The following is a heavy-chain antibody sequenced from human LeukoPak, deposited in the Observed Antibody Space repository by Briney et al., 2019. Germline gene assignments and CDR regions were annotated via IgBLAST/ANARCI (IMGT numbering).Heavy chain of an antibody. CDR3: AREVDAAAAYNWFDP. CDR2: IDYSGTT. J-gene: IGHJ5*02. V-gene: IGHV4-39*07. CDR1: GGSISSSSYY. D-gene: IGHD2-2*01. Sequence: SETLSLTCTVSGGSISSSSYYWVWIRQPPGKGLEWIGTIDYSGTTYYKPSLKSRVTISVDTSKNQFSLKLSSVTAADTAVYYCAREVDAAAAYNWFDPWGQGTLVTVSS.